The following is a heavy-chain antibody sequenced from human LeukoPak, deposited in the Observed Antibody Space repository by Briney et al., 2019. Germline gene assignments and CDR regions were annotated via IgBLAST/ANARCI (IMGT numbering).Heavy chain of an antibody. D-gene: IGHD6-13*01. J-gene: IGHJ4*02. Sequence: GASVKVSCKASGGTFSSYAISWVRQAPGQGLEWMGRIIPILGIANYAQKFQGRVTITADKSTSTAYMELSSLRSEDTAVYYCARDLVSSSWPKYVLYFDYWGQGTLVTVSS. CDR3: ARDLVSSSWPKYVLYFDY. CDR2: IIPILGIA. CDR1: GGTFSSYA. V-gene: IGHV1-69*04.